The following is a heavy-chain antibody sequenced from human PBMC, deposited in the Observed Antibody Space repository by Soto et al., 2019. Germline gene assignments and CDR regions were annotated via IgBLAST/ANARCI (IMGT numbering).Heavy chain of an antibody. CDR2: ISAGGGTT. J-gene: IGHJ4*02. D-gene: IGHD6-25*01. CDR1: GFTFSNYA. CDR3: VKSASLFDC. V-gene: IGHV3-23*01. Sequence: GGSLRLSCAASGFTFSNYAMSWVRQAPGKGLEWVSGISAGGGTTYYADSVKGRFTISRDNSKNTLYVQMNSLRAEDTAVYYCVKSASLFDCWGQGTLVTVSS.